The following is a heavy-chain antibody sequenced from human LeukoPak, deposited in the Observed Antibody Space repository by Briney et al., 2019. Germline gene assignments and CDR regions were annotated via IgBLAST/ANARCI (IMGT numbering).Heavy chain of an antibody. Sequence: GGSLRLSCAASGFSFRSFAMSWVRQAPGKGLEWVAVTSGDEDSTHYAESARGRFIISTDNSKNSLYLQMNSLRAEDTAVYYCTKDLMTGFSSGWYFGSWGQGTLVTVSS. J-gene: IGHJ4*02. CDR1: GFSFRSFA. D-gene: IGHD6-19*01. CDR3: TKDLMTGFSSGWYFGS. V-gene: IGHV3-23*01. CDR2: TSGDEDST.